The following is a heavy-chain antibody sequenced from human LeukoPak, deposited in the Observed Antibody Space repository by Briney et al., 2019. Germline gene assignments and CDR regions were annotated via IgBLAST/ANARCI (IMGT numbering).Heavy chain of an antibody. V-gene: IGHV3-30*03. Sequence: GGSLRLSCAASGFTFSSYGMHWVRQAPGKGLEWVAVISYDGSNKYYADSVKGRFTISRDNSKNTLYLQMNSLRAEDTAVYYCATGDSGWYYDFWSGYRAIDYWGQGTLVTVSS. D-gene: IGHD3-3*01. J-gene: IGHJ4*02. CDR1: GFTFSSYG. CDR2: ISYDGSNK. CDR3: ATGDSGWYYDFWSGYRAIDY.